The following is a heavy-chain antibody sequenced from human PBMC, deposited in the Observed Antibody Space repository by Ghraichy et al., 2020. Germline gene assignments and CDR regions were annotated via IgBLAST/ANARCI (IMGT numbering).Heavy chain of an antibody. CDR1: GGSISSSNW. Sequence: TLSLTCAVSGGSISSSNWWTWVRQPPGKGLEWIGEIYHSGSTKYNPSLESRLTTSVDKSENQFSLKLNSVTAADTAVYYCARGVVVPVEDYYFMDVWGKGTTVTVSS. V-gene: IGHV4-4*02. J-gene: IGHJ6*03. D-gene: IGHD2-2*01. CDR3: ARGVVVPVEDYYFMDV. CDR2: IYHSGST.